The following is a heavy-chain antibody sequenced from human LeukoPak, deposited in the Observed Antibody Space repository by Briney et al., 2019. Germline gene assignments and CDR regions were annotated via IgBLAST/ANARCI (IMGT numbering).Heavy chain of an antibody. CDR2: IYYTGST. J-gene: IGHJ4*02. D-gene: IGHD2-15*01. V-gene: IGHV4-39*01. CDR3: ARRLQDSGHFDY. CDR1: GGSISSSSYS. Sequence: SETLSLTCTVSGGSISSSSYSWGWIRQPPGKGLEWIGTIYYTGSTYYNPSLKSRVTISVDTSKNQFSLKLSSVTAADTAVYYCARRLQDSGHFDYWGQGTLVAVSS.